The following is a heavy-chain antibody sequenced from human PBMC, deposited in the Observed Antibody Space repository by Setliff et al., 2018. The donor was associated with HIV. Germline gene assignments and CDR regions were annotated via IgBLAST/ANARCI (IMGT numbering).Heavy chain of an antibody. V-gene: IGHV4-39*01. CDR2: TYATGET. D-gene: IGHD3-16*01. Sequence: SETLSLTCIVSGDSIGSGGDFWWAWIRQPPGKGQEWIGSTYATGETFYKPSLKSRLSISVDTSKNQFSLKLTSMTVADTALYYCARQKGRRLWAFDSWGQGTLVTVSS. CDR1: GDSIGSGGDF. CDR3: ARQKGRRLWAFDS. J-gene: IGHJ4*02.